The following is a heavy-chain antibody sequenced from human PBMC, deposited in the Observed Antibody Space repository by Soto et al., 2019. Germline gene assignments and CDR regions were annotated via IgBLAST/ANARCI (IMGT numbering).Heavy chain of an antibody. CDR3: AKSRYSDSSGDFYDY. CDR2: IGGSGRTT. D-gene: IGHD3-22*01. Sequence: GSLRLSCAASAFTFNNYAMSWVRQAPGKGLEWVSGIGGSGRTTYYADSVKGRFTIPRDNSNNTLFLQMNSLRAEDTAVYYCAKSRYSDSSGDFYDYWGQGTLVTVSS. J-gene: IGHJ4*02. CDR1: AFTFNNYA. V-gene: IGHV3-23*01.